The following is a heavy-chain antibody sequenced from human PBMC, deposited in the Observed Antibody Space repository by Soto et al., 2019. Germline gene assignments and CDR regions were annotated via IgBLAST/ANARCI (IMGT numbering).Heavy chain of an antibody. CDR3: TKTIYSNYPTYYYYYGLDV. J-gene: IGHJ6*02. CDR2: ISSSSSYI. V-gene: IGHV3-21*01. CDR1: GFTFSSYS. Sequence: PGGSLRLSCAASGFTFSSYSMNWVRQAPGKGLEWVSSISSSSSYIYYADSVKGRFTISRDNSNSTLYLQMNSLRAEDTAMYYCTKTIYSNYPTYYYYYGLDVWGRGTTVTVSS. D-gene: IGHD4-4*01.